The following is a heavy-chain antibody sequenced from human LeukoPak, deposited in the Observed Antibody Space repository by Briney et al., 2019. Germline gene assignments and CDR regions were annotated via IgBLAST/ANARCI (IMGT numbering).Heavy chain of an antibody. J-gene: IGHJ4*02. CDR1: GFTVSSNY. CDR3: ARRSNTYYYGSGYSYFDY. D-gene: IGHD3-10*01. CDR2: IYSGGST. V-gene: IGHV3-53*05. Sequence: GGSLRLSCAASGFTVSSNYMSWVRQAPGKGLEWVSVIYSGGSTYYADSVKGRFTISRDNSKNTLYLQMNSLRAEDTAVYYCARRSNTYYYGSGYSYFDYWGQGTLVTVSS.